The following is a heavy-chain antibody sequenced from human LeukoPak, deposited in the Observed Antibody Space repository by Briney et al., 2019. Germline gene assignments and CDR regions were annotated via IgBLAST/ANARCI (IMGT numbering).Heavy chain of an antibody. CDR2: ISSYNGKT. D-gene: IGHD3-16*02. V-gene: IGHV1-18*01. CDR3: AKDSPRVDYLRGSYLYSRRGLDI. Sequence: ASVSVSSKASVDAFSSDGISWVRQAPGQGVARMGWISSYNGKTKNTEKFQGRLTLSPGTSTRTPYTELRSLTSADTAVYYCAKDSPRVDYLRGSYLYSRRGLDIWGQRTLVTASS. J-gene: IGHJ3*02. CDR1: VDAFSSDG.